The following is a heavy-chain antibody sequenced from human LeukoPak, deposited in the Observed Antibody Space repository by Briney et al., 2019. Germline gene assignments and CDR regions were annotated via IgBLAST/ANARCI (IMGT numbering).Heavy chain of an antibody. J-gene: IGHJ3*01. V-gene: IGHV4-61*01. D-gene: IGHD6-13*01. CDR3: ARQIRPGTFDV. CDR2: IYYSGST. CDR1: GGSVSSGSYY. Sequence: PSETLSLTCTVSGGSVSSGSYYWSWIRQPPGKGLEWIGYIYYSGSTNYNPSLKSRVTISVDTSKNQFSLKLSSVTAADTAVYFCARQIRPGTFDVWGQGTVVTVSS.